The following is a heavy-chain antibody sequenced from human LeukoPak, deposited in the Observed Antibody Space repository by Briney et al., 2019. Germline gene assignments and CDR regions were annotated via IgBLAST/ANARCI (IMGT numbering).Heavy chain of an antibody. CDR2: ISYDGSNK. D-gene: IGHD3-16*01. CDR3: ARDAPLGGF. Sequence: GGSLRLSCAASGFTFSSYAMHWVRQAPGKGLEWVAVISYDGSNKYYADSVKGRFTISRDISKNTLYLQMNSLRAEDTAVYYCARDAPLGGFXGXXTLXTVSS. J-gene: IGHJ4*01. CDR1: GFTFSSYA. V-gene: IGHV3-30*04.